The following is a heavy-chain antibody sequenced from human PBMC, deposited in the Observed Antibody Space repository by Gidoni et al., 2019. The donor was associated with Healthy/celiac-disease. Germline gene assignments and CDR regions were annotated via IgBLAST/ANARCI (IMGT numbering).Heavy chain of an antibody. CDR1: GFTFSTAW. Sequence: EVQLVESGGGLVKLGGSLRLSCAASGFTFSTAWLSWVRQAPGKGLEWGGRIKSKTDGGTTDYAAPVKGRVTISRDDSKNTLYLQMNSLRTEDTAVYDCTTALPNCSGSSCYSGDAFDIWGQGKMVTVSS. J-gene: IGHJ3*02. CDR2: IKSKTDGGTT. CDR3: TTALPNCSGSSCYSGDAFDI. D-gene: IGHD2-15*01. V-gene: IGHV3-15*01.